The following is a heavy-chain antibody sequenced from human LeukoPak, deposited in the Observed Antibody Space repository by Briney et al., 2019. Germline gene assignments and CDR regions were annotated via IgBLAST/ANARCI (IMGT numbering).Heavy chain of an antibody. CDR1: GFTFGSYV. D-gene: IGHD3-10*01. Sequence: GGSLRLSCAASGFTFGSYVMTWVRQAPGKGLEWVSSISGSGGGTYYADSVKGRFTISRDNSKNTLYLQMNSLRAEDTAVYYCAKIWFGDLSYFDYWGQGTLVTVSS. J-gene: IGHJ4*02. CDR2: ISGSGGGT. V-gene: IGHV3-23*01. CDR3: AKIWFGDLSYFDY.